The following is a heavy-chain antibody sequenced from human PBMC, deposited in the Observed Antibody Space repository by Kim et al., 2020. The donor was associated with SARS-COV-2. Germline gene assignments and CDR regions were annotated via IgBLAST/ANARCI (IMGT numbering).Heavy chain of an antibody. CDR2: IGAYSGNT. V-gene: IGHV1-18*01. D-gene: IGHD6-19*01. J-gene: IGHJ4*02. Sequence: ASVKVSCKASGYTFINHVISWVRQAPGQGLEWMGWIGAYSGNTKSSQKFQGRVTMTTDTSTTTAYLELRSLRIDDTAVYYCARWGGWHTEGYDHWGQGTL. CDR1: GYTFINHV. CDR3: ARWGGWHTEGYDH.